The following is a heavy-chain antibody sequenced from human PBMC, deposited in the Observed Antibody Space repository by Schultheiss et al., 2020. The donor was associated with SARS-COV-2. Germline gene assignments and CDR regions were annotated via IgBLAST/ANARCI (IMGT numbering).Heavy chain of an antibody. CDR1: GFTFSRHW. V-gene: IGHV3-48*03. CDR3: ARGAPADAFDI. CDR2: ISSSGSTI. Sequence: GGSLRLSCVASGFTFSRHWMNWVRQAPGKGLEWVSYISSSGSTIYYADSVKGRFTISRDNAKNSLYLQMNSLRAEDTAVYYCARGAPADAFDIWGQGTMVTVSS. J-gene: IGHJ3*02.